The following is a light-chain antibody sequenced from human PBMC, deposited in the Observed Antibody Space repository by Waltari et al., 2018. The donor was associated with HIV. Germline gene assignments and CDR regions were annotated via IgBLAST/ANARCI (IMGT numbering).Light chain of an antibody. V-gene: IGLV2-14*01. CDR3: SSYTSSSTRV. J-gene: IGLJ2*01. Sequence: QSALTQPASVSGSPGQSIPISCTGTSSDDGGYNYASWYQQHPGKAPKLMIYEVSNRPSGVSNRFSGSKSGNTASLTISGLQAEDEADYYCSSYTSSSTRVFGGGTKLTVL. CDR2: EVS. CDR1: SSDDGGYNY.